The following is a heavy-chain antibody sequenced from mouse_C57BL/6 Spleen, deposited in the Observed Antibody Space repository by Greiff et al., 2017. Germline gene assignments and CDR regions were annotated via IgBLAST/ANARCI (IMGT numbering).Heavy chain of an antibody. CDR2: ISNGGGST. Sequence: EVKLMESGGGLVQPGGSLKLSCAASGFTFSDYYMYWVRQTPEKRLEWVAYISNGGGSTYYPDTVKGRFTISRDNAKNTLYLQMSRLKSEDTAMYYCARLDYYGSSHYFDYWGQGTTLTVSS. V-gene: IGHV5-12*01. CDR1: GFTFSDYY. D-gene: IGHD1-1*01. CDR3: ARLDYYGSSHYFDY. J-gene: IGHJ2*01.